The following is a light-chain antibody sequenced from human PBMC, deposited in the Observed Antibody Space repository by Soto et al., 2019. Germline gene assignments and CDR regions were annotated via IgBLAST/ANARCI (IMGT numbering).Light chain of an antibody. Sequence: QSALTQPASVSGSPGQSITISCTGTSSDVGGYNFVSWYQQHPGKAPKLLIYDVTNRPSGVSNRFSGSKSGNTASLTISGLQAEDEADYYGDSYTSSSTYAVFGGGTQLTVL. CDR1: SSDVGGYNF. J-gene: IGLJ7*01. V-gene: IGLV2-14*01. CDR2: DVT. CDR3: DSYTSSSTYAV.